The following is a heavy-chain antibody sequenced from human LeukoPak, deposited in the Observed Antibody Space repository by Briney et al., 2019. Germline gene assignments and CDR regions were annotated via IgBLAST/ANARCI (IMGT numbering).Heavy chain of an antibody. CDR3: ATSTKYYAGNSIFDY. CDR2: FDPEDGET. V-gene: IGHV1-24*01. J-gene: IGHJ4*02. Sequence: SSVKVSCKVSGYTLTELSMHWVRQAPGKGLEWMGGFDPEDGETIYAQKFQGRVTMTEDTSTDTAYMELSSLRSEDTAVYYCATSTKYYAGNSIFDYWGQGTLVTVSS. CDR1: GYTLTELS. D-gene: IGHD4-23*01.